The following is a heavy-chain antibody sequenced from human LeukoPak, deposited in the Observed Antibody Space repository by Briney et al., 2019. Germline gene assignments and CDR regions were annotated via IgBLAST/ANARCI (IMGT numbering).Heavy chain of an antibody. CDR3: AKDPSRGAVTWGAFDI. V-gene: IGHV3-23*01. CDR2: ISSSGGST. Sequence: GGSLRLSCAASGFTFSTYAMSWVRQAPGKGLDWVSLISSSGGSTYYADSVKGRFTFSRDNSKSTLYLQMNSLRAEDTAVYYCAKDPSRGAVTWGAFDIWGQGTMVTVSS. D-gene: IGHD3-10*01. CDR1: GFTFSTYA. J-gene: IGHJ3*02.